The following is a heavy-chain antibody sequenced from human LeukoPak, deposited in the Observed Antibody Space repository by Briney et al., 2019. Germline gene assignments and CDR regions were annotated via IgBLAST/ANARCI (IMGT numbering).Heavy chain of an antibody. V-gene: IGHV1-69*13. D-gene: IGHD6-19*01. Sequence: GASVKVSCKASGGTFSSYAISWVRQAPGQGLEWMGGIIPIFGTANYAQKFQGRVTITADESTSTAYMELSSLRSEDTAVYYCARRPGAVADGPTHAFDIWGQGTMVTVSS. J-gene: IGHJ3*02. CDR3: ARRPGAVADGPTHAFDI. CDR2: IIPIFGTA. CDR1: GGTFSSYA.